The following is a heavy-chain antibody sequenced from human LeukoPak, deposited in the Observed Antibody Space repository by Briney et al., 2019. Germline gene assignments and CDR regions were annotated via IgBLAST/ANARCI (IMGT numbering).Heavy chain of an antibody. V-gene: IGHV4-61*01. CDR1: GGSISSGTYY. J-gene: IGHJ4*02. CDR2: IYYSGST. Sequence: SETLSLTCTVSGGSISSGTYYWSWIRQPPGKGLEWIAYIYYSGSTKYNPSLRSRVTMSAHTSKNQFSLKMTSVTAADTAVYYCARTTHPDAKDWPYFYYWGQGILVTVSS. D-gene: IGHD3-9*01. CDR3: ARTTHPDAKDWPYFYY.